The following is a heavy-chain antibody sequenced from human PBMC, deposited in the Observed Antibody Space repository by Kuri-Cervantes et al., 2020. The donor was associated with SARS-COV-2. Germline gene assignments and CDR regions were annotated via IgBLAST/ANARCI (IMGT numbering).Heavy chain of an antibody. CDR1: GFTFSSYD. CDR2: IGTAGDT. D-gene: IGHD5-18*01. CDR3: ARGYSYEPDYYYYGMDV. Sequence: GESLKISCAASGFTFSSYDMHWARQATGKGLEWVSAIGTAGDTYYPGSVKGRFTISRENAKNSLYLQMNSLRAGDTAVYYCARGYSYEPDYYYYGMDVWGQGTTVTVSS. J-gene: IGHJ6*02. V-gene: IGHV3-13*04.